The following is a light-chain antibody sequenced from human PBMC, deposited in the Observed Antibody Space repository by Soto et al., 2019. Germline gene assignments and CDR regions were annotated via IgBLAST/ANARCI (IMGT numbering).Light chain of an antibody. CDR1: QSISSW. Sequence: DIQMTQSPSTLSASVGDRVTITCRASQSISSWLAWYQQKPGKGPKLLIYKASSSESGVPSRFSGSGSGTEFTLTISSLQPDDFATYYCQQYNSYSWTFGQGTKVEIK. CDR3: QQYNSYSWT. J-gene: IGKJ1*01. CDR2: KAS. V-gene: IGKV1-5*03.